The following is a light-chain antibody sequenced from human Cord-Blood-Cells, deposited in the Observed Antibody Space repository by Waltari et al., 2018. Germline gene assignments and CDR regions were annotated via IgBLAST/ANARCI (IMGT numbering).Light chain of an antibody. CDR1: SSEVGGYNY. CDR3: SSYTSSSTRV. CDR2: DVS. J-gene: IGLJ3*02. V-gene: IGLV2-14*03. Sequence: QSALTQPASVSGSPGQSITISCTGTSSEVGGYNYVSWYQQHPGKAPKLMIYDVSNRPSGVSNRFPGSKSGNTASLTISGLQAEDEADYYCSSYTSSSTRVFGGGTKLTVL.